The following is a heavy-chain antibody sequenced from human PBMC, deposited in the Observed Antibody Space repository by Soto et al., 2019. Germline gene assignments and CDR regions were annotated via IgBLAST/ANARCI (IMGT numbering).Heavy chain of an antibody. V-gene: IGHV4-31*03. J-gene: IGHJ1*01. CDR2: IYYSGST. D-gene: IGHD3-3*01. CDR3: ARTKREWHEYFQH. CDR1: GGSISSGGYY. Sequence: QVQLQESGPGLVKPSQTLSLTCTVSGGSISSGGYYWGWIRQHPGKGLEWIGYIYYSGSTYYNPSLKSRVTISVDTSKNQFSLKLSSVTAADTAVYYCARTKREWHEYFQHWGQGTLVTVSS.